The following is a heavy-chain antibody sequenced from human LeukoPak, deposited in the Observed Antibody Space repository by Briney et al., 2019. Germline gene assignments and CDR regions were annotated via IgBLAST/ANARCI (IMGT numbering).Heavy chain of an antibody. Sequence: GGSLRLSCAASGFTFSSYSMNWVRQAPGKGLEWVSSISASSSYIYYADSVEGRFTISRDNAKNSLYLQMNSLRAEDTAVYYCARDPLYYYDSSAYPEAYWGQGTLVTISS. CDR1: GFTFSSYS. CDR2: ISASSSYI. D-gene: IGHD3-22*01. J-gene: IGHJ4*02. V-gene: IGHV3-21*01. CDR3: ARDPLYYYDSSAYPEAY.